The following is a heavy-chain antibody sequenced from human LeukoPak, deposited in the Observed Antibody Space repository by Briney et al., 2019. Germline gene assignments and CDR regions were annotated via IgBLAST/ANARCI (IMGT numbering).Heavy chain of an antibody. J-gene: IGHJ6*02. Sequence: GASVKVSCKASGGTFSSYAISWVRQAPGQGLEWMGGIIPIFGTANYAQKFQGRVTITADESTSTAYMELSSLRSEDTAVYYCARNRDPDTAMAEYYYHGMDVWGQGTTVTVSS. CDR1: GGTFSSYA. V-gene: IGHV1-69*13. CDR3: ARNRDPDTAMAEYYYHGMDV. D-gene: IGHD5-18*01. CDR2: IIPIFGTA.